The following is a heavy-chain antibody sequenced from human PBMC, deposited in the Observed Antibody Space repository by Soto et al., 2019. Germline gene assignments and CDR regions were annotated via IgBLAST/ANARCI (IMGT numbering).Heavy chain of an antibody. J-gene: IGHJ4*02. D-gene: IGHD3-3*01. Sequence: SGPTLVNPTQTLTLTCTFSGFSLSTSGVAVGWIRQPPGKALEWLALIYWDDDKRYSPSLKSRLTITKDMSKNQVVLTMTNMDPVDTATYYCAHSSFDFRVAIIFYFDYWGPGTLVTVSS. V-gene: IGHV2-5*02. CDR2: IYWDDDK. CDR1: GFSLSTSGVA. CDR3: AHSSFDFRVAIIFYFDY.